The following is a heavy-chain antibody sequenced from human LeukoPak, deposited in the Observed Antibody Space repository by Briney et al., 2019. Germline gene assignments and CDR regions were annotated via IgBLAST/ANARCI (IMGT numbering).Heavy chain of an antibody. J-gene: IGHJ4*02. V-gene: IGHV4-39*07. D-gene: IGHD3-10*01. Sequence: SETLSLTCTVSGGSISSGDYYCGWIRQPPGKGLEWIGSIYYSGSTYYNPSLKSRVTISVDTSKNQFSLKLSSVTAADTAVYYCARDGTMVRDYWGQGTLVTVSS. CDR2: IYYSGST. CDR1: GGSISSGDYY. CDR3: ARDGTMVRDY.